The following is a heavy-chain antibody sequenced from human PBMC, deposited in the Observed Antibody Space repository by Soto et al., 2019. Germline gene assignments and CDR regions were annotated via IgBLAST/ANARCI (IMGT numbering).Heavy chain of an antibody. D-gene: IGHD3-10*01. CDR2: ISRNSGSI. V-gene: IGHV3-9*01. CDR3: AKSGSYYSWFDP. CDR1: GFTFDDYA. Sequence: EVQLVESGGGLVQPGRSLRLSCAASGFTFDDYAMHWVRQAPGKGLEWVSGISRNSGSIGYADSVKGRFTISRDNAKNSLYLQMNSLRAEDTALYYCAKSGSYYSWFDPWGQGTLVTVSS. J-gene: IGHJ5*02.